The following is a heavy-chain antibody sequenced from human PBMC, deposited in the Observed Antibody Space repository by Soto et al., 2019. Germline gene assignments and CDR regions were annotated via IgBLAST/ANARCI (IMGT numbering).Heavy chain of an antibody. Sequence: QVQLQQWGAGLLKPSETLSLTCAVYGGSFSGYYWSWIRQPPGKGLAWIGEINHSGSTNYNPSLKIRVTISVDTSKNQFSLKLSSVTAADTAVYYCARGRRYCSSTSCYALNWFDPWGQGTLVTVSS. CDR2: INHSGST. D-gene: IGHD2-2*01. CDR3: ARGRRYCSSTSCYALNWFDP. V-gene: IGHV4-34*01. J-gene: IGHJ5*02. CDR1: GGSFSGYY.